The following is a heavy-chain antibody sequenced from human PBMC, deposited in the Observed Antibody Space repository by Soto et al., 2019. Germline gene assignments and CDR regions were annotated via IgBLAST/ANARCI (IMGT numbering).Heavy chain of an antibody. D-gene: IGHD3-10*01. J-gene: IGHJ5*02. Sequence: PSETLSLTCTVSGGSTSSYYWSWIRQPPGKGQGWVGYIYYSGSTNYNPSLKSRVTISVDTSKNQFSLKLSSVTAADTAVYYWARARRGDFDPWGQGTLVTVSS. CDR2: IYYSGST. CDR3: ARARRGDFDP. CDR1: GGSTSSYY. V-gene: IGHV4-59*01.